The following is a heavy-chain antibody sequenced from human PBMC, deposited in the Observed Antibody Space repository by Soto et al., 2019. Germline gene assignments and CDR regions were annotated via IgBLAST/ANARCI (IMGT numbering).Heavy chain of an antibody. CDR3: ARGGSSFDAFDI. V-gene: IGHV1-8*01. CDR1: GSTFTSYD. CDR2: MNPNSGNT. Sequence: AALKVSCNTSGSTFTSYDINCVRQSTGQGLEWMGWMNPNSGNTGYAQKFQGRVTMTRNTSISTAYMELSSLRSEDTAVYYCARGGSSFDAFDIWGQGTMVTVSS. J-gene: IGHJ3*02.